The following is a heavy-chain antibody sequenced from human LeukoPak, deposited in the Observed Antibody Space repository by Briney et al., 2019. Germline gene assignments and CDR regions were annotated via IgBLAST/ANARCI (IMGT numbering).Heavy chain of an antibody. CDR2: ISTSGTT. Sequence: SSETLSLTCTVSGDSISYYYWSWIRQPAGKGLEWIGRISTSGTTNYNPSLKSRVTMSVDTSKNQFSLKLSSVTAADTAVYYCARDVVAAAGTWDYWGQGTLVTVSS. CDR1: GDSISYYY. J-gene: IGHJ4*02. CDR3: ARDVVAAAGTWDY. V-gene: IGHV4-4*07. D-gene: IGHD6-13*01.